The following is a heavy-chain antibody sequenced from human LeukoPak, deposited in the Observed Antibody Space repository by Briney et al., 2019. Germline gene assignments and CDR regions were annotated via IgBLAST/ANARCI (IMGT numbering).Heavy chain of an antibody. V-gene: IGHV1-3*01. Sequence: ASVKVSCKASGYTFTSYAMHWVRQAPGQRLEWMGWINAGNGNTKYSQEFQGRVTITRDTSASTAYMELSRRRSDDTAVYYCARERLRYFDWFPLEAFDIWGQGTMVTVSS. CDR1: GYTFTSYA. D-gene: IGHD3-9*01. CDR3: ARERLRYFDWFPLEAFDI. CDR2: INAGNGNT. J-gene: IGHJ3*02.